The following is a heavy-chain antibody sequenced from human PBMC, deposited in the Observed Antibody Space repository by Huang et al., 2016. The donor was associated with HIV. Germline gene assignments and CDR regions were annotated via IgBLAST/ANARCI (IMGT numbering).Heavy chain of an antibody. CDR1: GFIFNDFA. J-gene: IGHJ6*03. Sequence: QLVESGGDSVQSGRSLRLSCMGSGFIFNDFAINWFRQSPGKGLEWRGFVRSKAFGGASKSAPSVKDRVTVSRDEAKNVAFLQMDNLQVDDTAIYYCSPSGDDYFYFYMDVWGNGTTVIVS. D-gene: IGHD4-17*01. CDR2: VRSKAFGGAS. CDR3: SPSGDDYFYFYMDV. V-gene: IGHV3-49*03.